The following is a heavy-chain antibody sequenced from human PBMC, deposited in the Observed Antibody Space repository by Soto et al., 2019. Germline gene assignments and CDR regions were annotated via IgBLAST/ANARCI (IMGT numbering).Heavy chain of an antibody. D-gene: IGHD6-19*01. Sequence: PSETLSLTCTVSGGSISSGDYYWSWIRQPPGKGLEWIGYIHYSGRTYYNPSLKSRIIMSVDTSKNQFSLKLSSVTAADTAVYYCARGSRYSSSYDWSDPWGQGTLVTVSS. J-gene: IGHJ5*02. V-gene: IGHV4-30-4*01. CDR3: ARGSRYSSSYDWSDP. CDR1: GGSISSGDYY. CDR2: IHYSGRT.